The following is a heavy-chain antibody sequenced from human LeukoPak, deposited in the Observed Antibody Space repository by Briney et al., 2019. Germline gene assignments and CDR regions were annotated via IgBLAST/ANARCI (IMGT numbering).Heavy chain of an antibody. CDR3: ARGVGDTTFGLADY. J-gene: IGHJ4*02. V-gene: IGHV4-38-2*02. Sequence: SETLSLTCTVSGYSISDGFYWDWIRQTPGKGLEWIGSIFHSWTTYYHPSLKSRVTISTAPSKNHSSLNLNSVPAADPAVYYCARGVGDTTFGLADYWGQGTLVTVSS. D-gene: IGHD1-26*01. CDR2: IFHSWTT. CDR1: GYSISDGFY.